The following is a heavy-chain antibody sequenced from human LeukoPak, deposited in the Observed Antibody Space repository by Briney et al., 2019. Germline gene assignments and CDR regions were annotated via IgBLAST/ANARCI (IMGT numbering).Heavy chain of an antibody. CDR1: GYTFTSYV. Sequence: ASVNVSCKASGYTFTSYVIHWVRQAPGQRLEWMGWINAGNGNTKYSQVFQGRVTITRDTYASPAYMELSSLISEDMAVYYCARELDSGSYHFDYWGQGTLVTVSS. V-gene: IGHV1-3*03. CDR3: ARELDSGSYHFDY. J-gene: IGHJ4*02. D-gene: IGHD1-26*01. CDR2: INAGNGNT.